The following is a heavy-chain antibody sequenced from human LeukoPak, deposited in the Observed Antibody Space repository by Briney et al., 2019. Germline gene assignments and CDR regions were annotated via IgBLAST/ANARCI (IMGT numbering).Heavy chain of an antibody. J-gene: IGHJ6*03. D-gene: IGHD2-21*02. CDR1: GFTFDDYG. Sequence: GGSLRLSCAASGFTFDDYGMSWVRQAPGKGLEWVSYISSSGSTIYYADSVKGRFTISRDNAKNSLYLQMNSLRAEDTAVYYCARRMEYCGGDCYWDYYYYMDVWGKGTTVTISS. CDR3: ARRMEYCGGDCYWDYYYYMDV. V-gene: IGHV3-48*03. CDR2: ISSSGSTI.